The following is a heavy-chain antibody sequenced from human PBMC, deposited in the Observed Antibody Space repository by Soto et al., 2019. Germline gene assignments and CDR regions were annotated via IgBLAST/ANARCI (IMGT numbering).Heavy chain of an antibody. V-gene: IGHV1-18*01. J-gene: IGHJ3*02. CDR3: ARDLLYSTRSTVRFDI. CDR1: GYTFTSHG. CDR2: INTYNGNT. D-gene: IGHD6-13*01. Sequence: VQLVQSGVEVKKPGASVKVSCKASGYTFTSHGISWVRQAPGQGLEWMGWINTYNGNTNYAQKVQGRVTMTTETSTSTAYMELRSLRSXDXXXXYCARDLLYSTRSTVRFDIWGQGTMLTVSS.